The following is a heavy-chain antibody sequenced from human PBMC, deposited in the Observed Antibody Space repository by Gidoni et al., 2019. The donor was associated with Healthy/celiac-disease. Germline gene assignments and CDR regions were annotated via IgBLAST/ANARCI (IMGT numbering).Heavy chain of an antibody. CDR3: ARDRVSSLHIVVVTAIRGFDY. Sequence: QVQLVQSGAEVKKPGSSLKVSCKASVGTFSSYAISWVRQAPGQGLEWMGRIIPILGIANYAQKFQGRVTITADKSTSTAYMELSSLRSEDTAVYYCARDRVSSLHIVVVTAIRGFDYWGQGTLVTVSS. J-gene: IGHJ4*02. CDR2: IIPILGIA. D-gene: IGHD2-21*02. CDR1: VGTFSSYA. V-gene: IGHV1-69*04.